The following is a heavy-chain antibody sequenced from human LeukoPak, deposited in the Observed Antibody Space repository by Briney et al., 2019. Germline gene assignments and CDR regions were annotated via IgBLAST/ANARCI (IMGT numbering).Heavy chain of an antibody. CDR3: ARVRGDAFDI. J-gene: IGHJ3*02. CDR2: IIPIFGTA. CDR1: GGTFSSYA. D-gene: IGHD3-10*01. V-gene: IGHV1-69*05. Sequence: ASVKVSCKASGGTFSSYAIGWVRQAPGQGLEWMGGIIPIFGTANYAQKFQGRVTITTDESTSTAYMELSSLRSEDTAVYYCARVRGDAFDIWGQGTMVTVSS.